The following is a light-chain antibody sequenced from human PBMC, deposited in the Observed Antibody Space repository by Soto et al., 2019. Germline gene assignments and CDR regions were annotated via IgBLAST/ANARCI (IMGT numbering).Light chain of an antibody. CDR1: QSLVHRDGNTY. CDR3: MQATPPYT. Sequence: DIVMTQTPLSSSVTLGQPASISCRSSQSLVHRDGNTYLSWLHQRPGQPPRLLIYAISKRFSGVPDRFSGSGAGTDFTLIISRVEAEDVGVYYCMQATPPYTFGQGTKLEIK. CDR2: AIS. J-gene: IGKJ2*01. V-gene: IGKV2-24*01.